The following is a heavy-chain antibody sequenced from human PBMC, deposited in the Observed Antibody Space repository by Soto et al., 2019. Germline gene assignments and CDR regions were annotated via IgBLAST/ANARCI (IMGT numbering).Heavy chain of an antibody. D-gene: IGHD3-22*01. V-gene: IGHV5-51*01. Sequence: PGESLKISCKGSGYSFTSYWIGWVRQMPGKGLEWMGIIYPGDSDTRYSPSFQGQVTISADKSISTAYLQWSSLKASDTAMYYCARLDDSRGYYYPAGFDYWGQGTLVTVS. CDR3: ARLDDSRGYYYPAGFDY. J-gene: IGHJ4*02. CDR1: GYSFTSYW. CDR2: IYPGDSDT.